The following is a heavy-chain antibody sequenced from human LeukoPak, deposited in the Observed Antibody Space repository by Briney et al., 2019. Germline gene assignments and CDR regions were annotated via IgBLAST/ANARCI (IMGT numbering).Heavy chain of an antibody. CDR1: GYTFTSYG. CDR3: ARGEDYYDSSGYYPSFDY. D-gene: IGHD3-22*01. Sequence: ASVKVSCKASGYTFTSYGISWVRQAPGQGLEWMGWIIAYNGNTNYAQKLQGRVTMTTDTSTSTAYMELRSLRSDDTAVYYCARGEDYYDSSGYYPSFDYWGQGTLVTVSS. V-gene: IGHV1-18*01. CDR2: IIAYNGNT. J-gene: IGHJ4*02.